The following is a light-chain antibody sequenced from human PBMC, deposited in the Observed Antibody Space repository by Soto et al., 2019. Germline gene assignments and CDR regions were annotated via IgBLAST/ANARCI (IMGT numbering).Light chain of an antibody. CDR3: QQYYNWPLT. J-gene: IGKJ4*01. V-gene: IGKV3-15*01. CDR1: LSFSSN. Sequence: ELVMTQSPATLSVSPGERATLSCRASLSFSSNVAWYQQKPGQAPRLLIYGTSTRVTGIPARFSGSGSGTEFTLTISSLQSEDFAVYYCQQYYNWPLTFGGGTKVEIK. CDR2: GTS.